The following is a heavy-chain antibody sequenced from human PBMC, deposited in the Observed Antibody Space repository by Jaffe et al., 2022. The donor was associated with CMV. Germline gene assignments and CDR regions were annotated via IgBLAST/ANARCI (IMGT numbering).Heavy chain of an antibody. V-gene: IGHV4-34*01. D-gene: IGHD4-17*01. CDR1: SGSFSGYY. CDR3: ARGDVGWVYGGGLNWFDP. Sequence: QGQLQQWGAGLLKPSETLSRTCAVYSGSFSGYYWSWIRQLPGKGLEWIGEINDRGVTNYNPSLESRVTLSVDTSKKQFSLRLTSVTAADTAIYYCARGDVGWVYGGGLNWFDPWDQGMLVTVSS. J-gene: IGHJ5*02. CDR2: INDRGVT.